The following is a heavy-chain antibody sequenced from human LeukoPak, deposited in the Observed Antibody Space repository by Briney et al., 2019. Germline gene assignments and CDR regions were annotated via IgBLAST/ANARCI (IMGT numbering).Heavy chain of an antibody. CDR3: ARDFTGSGSQDFDY. J-gene: IGHJ4*02. CDR2: ISSSSSTI. Sequence: PGGSLRLSCAASGFTFSSYSMNWVRQAPGKGLEWVSYISSSSSTIYYADSVKGRFTISRDNAKNSLYLQMNSLRAEDTAVYYCARDFTGSGSQDFDYWGQGTLVTVSS. V-gene: IGHV3-48*01. CDR1: GFTFSSYS. D-gene: IGHD3-10*01.